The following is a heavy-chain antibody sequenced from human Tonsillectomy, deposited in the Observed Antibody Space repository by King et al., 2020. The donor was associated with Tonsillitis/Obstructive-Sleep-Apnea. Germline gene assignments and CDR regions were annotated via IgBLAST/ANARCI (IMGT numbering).Heavy chain of an antibody. CDR3: ARDSGSYSDWYFDL. Sequence: QLQESGPGLVKPSETLSLSCTISGASISSYYWSWIRQPAGKGLEWIGHIYTSGKTNCHPSLKSRATVSVDSSKNQFSLKLSSVTAADTAVYYCARDSGSYSDWYFDLWGRGTLVTVSS. CDR2: IYTSGKT. CDR1: GASISSYY. D-gene: IGHD1-26*01. J-gene: IGHJ2*01. V-gene: IGHV4-4*07.